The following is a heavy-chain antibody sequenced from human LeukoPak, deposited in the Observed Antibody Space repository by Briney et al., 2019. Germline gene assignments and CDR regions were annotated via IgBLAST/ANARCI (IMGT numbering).Heavy chain of an antibody. CDR3: ATDSRSCRY. CDR2: IKQDGSEK. Sequence: GGSLRLSCAASGFTFRNYAMSWVRQAPGKGLEWVANIKQDGSEKYYLDSVKGRFTISRDNAKNSLFLQMNSLRAEDTAMYYCATDSRSCRYWGQGTLVTVSS. CDR1: GFTFRNYA. V-gene: IGHV3-7*03. J-gene: IGHJ4*02.